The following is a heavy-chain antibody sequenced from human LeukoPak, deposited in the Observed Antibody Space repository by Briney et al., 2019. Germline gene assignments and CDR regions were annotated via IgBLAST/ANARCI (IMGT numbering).Heavy chain of an antibody. CDR3: ARHAYSYGSYLDY. Sequence: PSETLSLTCTVSGGSISSYYWSWIRQPPGKGLEWIGYIYYSGSTNYNPSLKSRVTISVDTSKNQFSLKLSSVTAADTAVYYCARHAYSYGSYLDYWGQGTLVTVSS. CDR1: GGSISSYY. J-gene: IGHJ4*02. D-gene: IGHD5-18*01. CDR2: IYYSGST. V-gene: IGHV4-59*01.